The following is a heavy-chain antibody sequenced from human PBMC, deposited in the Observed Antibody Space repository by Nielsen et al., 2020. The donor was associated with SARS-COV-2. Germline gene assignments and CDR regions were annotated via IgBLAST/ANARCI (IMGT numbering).Heavy chain of an antibody. D-gene: IGHD4-17*01. J-gene: IGHJ1*01. CDR3: ARHRRGGDFQY. Sequence: SETLSPTCTVYGGSSSGYYWSWFRQPPAKGLEWIGEMNHSGSTNYNPTLRSRVTTSIDTSKKQFSLNLSSVTAADMAVYYCARHRRGGDFQYWGQGTLVIASS. CDR1: GGSSSGYY. V-gene: IGHV4-34*01. CDR2: MNHSGST.